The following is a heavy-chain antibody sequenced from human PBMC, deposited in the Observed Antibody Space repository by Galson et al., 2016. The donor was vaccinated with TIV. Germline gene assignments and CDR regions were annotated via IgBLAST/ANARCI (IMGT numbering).Heavy chain of an antibody. Sequence: SLRLSCAASGFTFSRYAMSWVRQAPGKGLEWVSAISGSGDNTFYAGSVKGRFTISRDTSKNTLYLQMSSLRAEDTALYYCAKGKGSSCYSGADYWGQGTLVTVSS. V-gene: IGHV3-23*01. CDR1: GFTFSRYA. J-gene: IGHJ4*02. D-gene: IGHD2-2*02. CDR3: AKGKGSSCYSGADY. CDR2: ISGSGDNT.